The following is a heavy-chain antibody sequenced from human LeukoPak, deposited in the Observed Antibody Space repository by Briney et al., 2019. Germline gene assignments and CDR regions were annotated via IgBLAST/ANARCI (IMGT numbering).Heavy chain of an antibody. V-gene: IGHV4-61*02. CDR1: GGSISSGSYY. CDR3: ARDHGMYYYYYYGMDV. J-gene: IGHJ6*02. CDR2: IYTSGST. D-gene: IGHD5-24*01. Sequence: PSETLSLTCTVSGGSISSGSYYWRWIRQPAGKGLEWIGRIYTSGSTNYNPSLKSRVTISVDTSKNQFSLKLSSVTAADTAVYYCARDHGMYYYYYYGMDVWGQGTTVTVSS.